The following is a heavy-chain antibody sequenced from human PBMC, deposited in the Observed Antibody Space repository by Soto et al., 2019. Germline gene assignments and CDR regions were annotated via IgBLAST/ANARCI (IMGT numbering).Heavy chain of an antibody. V-gene: IGHV3-30-3*01. D-gene: IGHD2-15*01. CDR3: ARDIGYCSSGSCYYPDY. Sequence: QVQLVESGGGVVQPGRSLRLSCAASGFTFSSYAMHWVRQAAGKGLEWVAVISYDGSNKYYADSVKGRFTISRDNSKNTLYLQMNSLRAEDTAVYYCARDIGYCSSGSCYYPDYWGQGTLVTVSS. CDR2: ISYDGSNK. J-gene: IGHJ4*02. CDR1: GFTFSSYA.